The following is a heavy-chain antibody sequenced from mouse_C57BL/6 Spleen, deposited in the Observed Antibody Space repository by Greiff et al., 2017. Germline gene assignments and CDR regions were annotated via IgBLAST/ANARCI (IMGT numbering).Heavy chain of an antibody. Sequence: QVQLQQPGAELVKPGASVKMSCKASGYTFTSYWITWVKQRPGQGLEWIGDIYPGSGSTNYNEKFKSKATLTVDTSSSTAYMQLSSLTSEDSAVYYCASGGMGNYAMAMDYWGQGTSVTVSS. V-gene: IGHV1-55*01. D-gene: IGHD2-1*01. CDR2: IYPGSGST. J-gene: IGHJ4*01. CDR1: GYTFTSYW. CDR3: ASGGMGNYAMAMDY.